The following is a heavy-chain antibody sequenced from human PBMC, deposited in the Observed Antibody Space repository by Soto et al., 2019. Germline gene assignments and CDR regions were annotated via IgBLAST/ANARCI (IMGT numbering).Heavy chain of an antibody. CDR2: MNPNSGNT. Sequence: QVQLVQSGAEVKKPGASVKDSCKASGYTFTSYDINWMRQATGQKLEYLGWMNPNSGNTGYVQKFQGRVTMTRDTSISTAYMELSSLRSEDTAVYFCARGVKYGAYSRWFDPWGQGTLVTVSS. CDR3: ARGVKYGAYSRWFDP. D-gene: IGHD4-17*01. J-gene: IGHJ5*02. V-gene: IGHV1-8*01. CDR1: GYTFTSYD.